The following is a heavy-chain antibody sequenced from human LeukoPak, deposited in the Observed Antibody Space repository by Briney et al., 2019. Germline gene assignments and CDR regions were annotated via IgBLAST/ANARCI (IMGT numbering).Heavy chain of an antibody. CDR2: VNPNSGNT. D-gene: IGHD4-17*01. V-gene: IGHV1-8*02. CDR1: GYPFSSYD. CDR3: ARRLRYDYGDLDV. Sequence: GASLKVSCKASGYPFSSYDINWVRQAAGQGLEWMGWVNPNSGNTGYAQKFQGRLTITVNMAISTVYMDLSSLTFGDSAVYYCARRLRYDYGDLDVWGKGTTVTVSS. J-gene: IGHJ6*04.